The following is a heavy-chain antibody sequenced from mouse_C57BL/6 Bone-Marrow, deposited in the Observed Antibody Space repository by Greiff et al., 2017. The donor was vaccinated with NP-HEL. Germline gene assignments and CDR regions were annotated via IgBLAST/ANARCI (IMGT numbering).Heavy chain of an antibody. V-gene: IGHV1-61*01. J-gene: IGHJ2*01. CDR3: ARDGYDVGDY. Sequence: VQLQQPGAELVRPGSSVKLSCKASGYTFTSYWMDWVKQRPGQGLEWIGNIYPSDSETHYNQKFKDKATLTVDKSSSTAYMQLSSLTSEDSAVYYCARDGYDVGDYWGQGTTLTVSS. D-gene: IGHD2-2*01. CDR2: IYPSDSET. CDR1: GYTFTSYW.